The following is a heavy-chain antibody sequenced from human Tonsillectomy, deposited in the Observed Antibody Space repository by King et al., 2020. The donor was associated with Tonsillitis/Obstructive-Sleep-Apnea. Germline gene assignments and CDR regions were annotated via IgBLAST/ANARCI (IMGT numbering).Heavy chain of an antibody. J-gene: IGHJ5*02. CDR1: GDSMSDYY. D-gene: IGHD3-3*01. CDR3: ARLSTWSGYFWFDP. V-gene: IGHV4-59*01. CDR2: IYYSGGT. Sequence: VQLQESGPALVKPSETLSLTCTVSGDSMSDYYWSWIRQPPGKGPGWIGGIYYSGGTNYNPSLMSRVTTSVDTPRDHFSLRLTSVTAADTAVYYCARLSTWSGYFWFDPWGQGILVTVSS.